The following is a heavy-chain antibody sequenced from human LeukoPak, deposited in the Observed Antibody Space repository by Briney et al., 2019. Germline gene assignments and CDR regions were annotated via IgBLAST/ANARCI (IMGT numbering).Heavy chain of an antibody. J-gene: IGHJ4*02. CDR1: GGSISSGSYY. CDR2: IYTSGST. D-gene: IGHD3-22*01. CDR3: ARDTVYYYDSSGYYYFDY. Sequence: SQTLSLTCTVSGGSISSGSYYWSWIRQPAGKGLEWIGRIYTSGSTNYNPSLKSRVTISVDTSKNQFSLKLSSVTAADTAVYYCARDTVYYYDSSGYYYFDYWGQGTLVTVSS. V-gene: IGHV4-61*02.